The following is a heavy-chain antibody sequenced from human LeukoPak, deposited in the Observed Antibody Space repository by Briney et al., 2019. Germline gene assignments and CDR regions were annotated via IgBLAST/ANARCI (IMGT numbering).Heavy chain of an antibody. CDR2: ISSSSSYI. J-gene: IGHJ4*02. V-gene: IGHV3-21*04. CDR1: GFTFSSYS. CDR3: AKAGIIAAAGPFDY. Sequence: PGGSLRLSCAASGFTFSSYSMNWVRQAPGKGLEWVSSISSSSSYIYYADSVKGRFTISRDNAKNSLYLQMNSLRAEDTAVYYCAKAGIIAAAGPFDYWGQGTLVTVSS. D-gene: IGHD6-13*01.